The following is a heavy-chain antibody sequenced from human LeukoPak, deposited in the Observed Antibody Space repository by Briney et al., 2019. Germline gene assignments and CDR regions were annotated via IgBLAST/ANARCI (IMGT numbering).Heavy chain of an antibody. D-gene: IGHD1-26*01. J-gene: IGHJ4*02. V-gene: IGHV3-21*01. CDR3: AREPTVGATLYYFDY. Sequence: GGSLRLSCAASGFTFSSYSMNWVRQAPGKGLKWVSSISSSSSYIYYADSVKGRFTISRDNAKNSLYLQMNSLRAEDTAVYYCAREPTVGATLYYFDYWGQGTLVTVSS. CDR2: ISSSSSYI. CDR1: GFTFSSYS.